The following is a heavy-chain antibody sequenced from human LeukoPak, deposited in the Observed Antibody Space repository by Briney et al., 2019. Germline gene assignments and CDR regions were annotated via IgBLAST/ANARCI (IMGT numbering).Heavy chain of an antibody. J-gene: IGHJ5*02. CDR2: INDSGST. V-gene: IGHV4-34*01. D-gene: IGHD1-14*01. CDR3: ARDAGMTPSNWFDP. CDR1: GGSFSGSY. Sequence: SETLSLTCAVSGGSFSGSYWSWIRQPPGKGLEWIGEINDSGSTNYSPSLKSRVTISVDTSKNQLSLELSSVTAADSAVYFCARDAGMTPSNWFDPWGQGILVTVSS.